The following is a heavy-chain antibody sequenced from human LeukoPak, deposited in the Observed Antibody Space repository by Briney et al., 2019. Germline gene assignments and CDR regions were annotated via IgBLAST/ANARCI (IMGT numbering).Heavy chain of an antibody. CDR3: AKDVKQWRYFDY. Sequence: GGSLRLSCAASGFTFSSYGMHWVRQAPGKGLEWVAFIRYDGSNKYYADSVKGRFTISRDNSKNTLYLQMNSLRAEDTAVYYCAKDVKQWRYFDYWGQGTLVTVSP. V-gene: IGHV3-30*02. CDR2: IRYDGSNK. D-gene: IGHD6-19*01. CDR1: GFTFSSYG. J-gene: IGHJ4*02.